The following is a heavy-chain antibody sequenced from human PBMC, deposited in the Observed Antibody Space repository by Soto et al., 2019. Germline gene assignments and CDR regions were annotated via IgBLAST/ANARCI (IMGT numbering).Heavy chain of an antibody. CDR1: GGSFSVYY. J-gene: IGHJ5*02. D-gene: IGHD3-22*01. CDR2: INHRGIT. CDR3: ARGQYYYDSSAPPVNWFDH. V-gene: IGHV4-34*01. Sequence: QVQLQQWGAGLLKPSETLSLTCAVYGGSFSVYYWSCIRQPPGKGLEWSGEINHRGITNYNPSLKSRVTISVDTSKYQFSLTLSSVTAADTAVYYCARGQYYYDSSAPPVNWFDHWGQGTLVTVSS.